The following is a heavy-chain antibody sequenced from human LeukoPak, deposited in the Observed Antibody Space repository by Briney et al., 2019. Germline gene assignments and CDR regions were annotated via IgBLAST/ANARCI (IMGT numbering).Heavy chain of an antibody. V-gene: IGHV1-69*13. CDR2: IIPIFGTG. Sequence: SVKVSCKASGGTFANYAISWARKAPGQGLEWMGGIIPIFGTGHSAQKFQGRLTITADESTRTTYMELSSLRSDDTAVYYCAKGHDDFRQFDFWGQGTLVIVSS. CDR3: AKGHDDFRQFDF. D-gene: IGHD3-3*01. CDR1: GGTFANYA. J-gene: IGHJ4*02.